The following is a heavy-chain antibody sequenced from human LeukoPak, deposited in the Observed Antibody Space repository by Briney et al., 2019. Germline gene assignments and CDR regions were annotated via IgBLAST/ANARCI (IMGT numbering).Heavy chain of an antibody. CDR1: GYTFTGYY. J-gene: IGHJ6*03. V-gene: IGHV1-2*04. CDR2: INPNSGGT. D-gene: IGHD1-26*01. Sequence: ASVKVSCKASGYTFTGYYMHWVRQAPGQGLEWMGWINPNSGGTNYAQKFQGWVTMTRDTSISTAYMELSRLRSDDTAVYYCARGQGSWYYYMDVWGKGTTVAVSS. CDR3: ARGQGSWYYYMDV.